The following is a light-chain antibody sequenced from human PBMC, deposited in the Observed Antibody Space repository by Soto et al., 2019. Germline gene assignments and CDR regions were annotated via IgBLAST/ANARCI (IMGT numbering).Light chain of an antibody. CDR3: LQSYTFPWT. V-gene: IGKV1-6*02. J-gene: IGKJ1*01. Sequence: AIQMTQSPSSLSASVGDRVTIACRASEGIRHDLGWYQQKPGKAPKLLIYDATTLQNGVPSRFSGSASGTDFTLTISSLQPEDFATYWFLQSYTFPWTVGEGTKVEI. CDR1: EGIRHD. CDR2: DAT.